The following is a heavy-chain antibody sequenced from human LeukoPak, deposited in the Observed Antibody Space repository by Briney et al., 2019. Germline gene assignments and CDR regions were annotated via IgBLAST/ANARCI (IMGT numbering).Heavy chain of an antibody. CDR3: AREGAHCSGGSCYFVH. D-gene: IGHD2-15*01. Sequence: SETLSPTCAVYGGSFSGYYWSWIRQPPGKGLEWIGYIYYSGSTYYNPSLKSRVTISVDTSKNQFSLKLSSVTAADTAVYYCAREGAHCSGGSCYFVHWGQGTLVTVSS. J-gene: IGHJ4*02. CDR1: GGSFSGYY. CDR2: IYYSGST. V-gene: IGHV4-30-4*08.